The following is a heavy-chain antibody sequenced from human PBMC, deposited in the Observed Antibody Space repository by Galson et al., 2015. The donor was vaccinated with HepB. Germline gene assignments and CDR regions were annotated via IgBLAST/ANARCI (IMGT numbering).Heavy chain of an antibody. D-gene: IGHD5-24*01. Sequence: QSGAEVQKPGASLKISCKGSGYSFTSYWIGWVRQMPGKGLEWMGIIYPGDSDTRYSPSFQGQVTIPAEKSISTAYLQWSSLKASDTAMYYCARGKDGGYNMGSAFDIWGQGTMVTVSS. CDR1: GYSFTSYW. J-gene: IGHJ3*02. V-gene: IGHV5-51*03. CDR2: IYPGDSDT. CDR3: ARGKDGGYNMGSAFDI.